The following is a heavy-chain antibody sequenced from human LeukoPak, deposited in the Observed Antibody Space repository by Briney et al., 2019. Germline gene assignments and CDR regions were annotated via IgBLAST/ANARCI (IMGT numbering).Heavy chain of an antibody. D-gene: IGHD6-6*01. CDR2: IYHSGST. V-gene: IGHV4-59*12. Sequence: SETLSLTCTVSGGSISSYYWSWIRQPPGKGLEWIGEIYHSGSTNYNPSLKSRVTISVDKSKNQFSLKLSSVTAADTAVYYCARANSSSGDAFDIWGQGTMVTVSS. CDR1: GGSISSYY. CDR3: ARANSSSGDAFDI. J-gene: IGHJ3*02.